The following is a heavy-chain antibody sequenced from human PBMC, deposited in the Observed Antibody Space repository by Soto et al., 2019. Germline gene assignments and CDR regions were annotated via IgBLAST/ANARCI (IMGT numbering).Heavy chain of an antibody. CDR2: IYYSGST. CDR1: GGSISSSSYY. V-gene: IGHV4-39*01. CDR3: ARHSYYDSSLGYYYYGMDV. Sequence: SETLSLTCTVSGGSISSSSYYWGWIRQPPGKGLEWIGSIYYSGSTYYNPSLKSRVTISVDTSKNQFSLKLSSVTAADTAVYYCARHSYYDSSLGYYYYGMDVWGQGTTVTVSS. D-gene: IGHD3-22*01. J-gene: IGHJ6*02.